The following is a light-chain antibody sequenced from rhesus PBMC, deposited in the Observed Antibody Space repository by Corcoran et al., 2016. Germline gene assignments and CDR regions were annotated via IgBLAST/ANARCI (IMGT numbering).Light chain of an antibody. V-gene: IGKV1S12*01. Sequence: DIQMTQSPSALSASVGDRVTISCRASQNIYSDLAWYQQKPGKAPKLLFYAASSLQTGIPSRFSGSGSGTDFTLTISSLQPEDSAAYYCQHYYDNPRTCGQGTKVEIK. CDR1: QNIYSD. CDR2: AAS. J-gene: IGKJ1*01. CDR3: QHYYDNPRT.